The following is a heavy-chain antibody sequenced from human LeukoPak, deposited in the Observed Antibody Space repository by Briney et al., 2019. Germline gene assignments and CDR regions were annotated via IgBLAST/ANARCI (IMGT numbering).Heavy chain of an antibody. CDR3: AREPDYGDYRGYFDY. J-gene: IGHJ4*02. V-gene: IGHV1-69*04. CDR2: IIPILGIA. Sequence: SVKVSCKASGGTFSSYAISWVRQAPGQGLEWMGRIIPILGIANYAQKFQGRVTITADKSTSTAYMELSSLRSEDTAVYYCAREPDYGDYRGYFDYWGQGTLVTVSS. D-gene: IGHD4-17*01. CDR1: GGTFSSYA.